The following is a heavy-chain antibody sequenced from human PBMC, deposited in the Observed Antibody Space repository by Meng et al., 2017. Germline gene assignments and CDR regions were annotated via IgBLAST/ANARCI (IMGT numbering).Heavy chain of an antibody. CDR3: ARGLTYYYDSSGYYFDY. V-gene: IGHV4-61*01. Sequence: QVQLQESDPALVRPSETLSLTCTGSCGSVSSGSYYWSWIRQPPGKGLEWIGYIYYSGSTNYNPSLKSRVTISVDTSKNQFSLKLSSVTAADTAVYYCARGLTYYYDSSGYYFDYWGQGTLVTVSS. CDR2: IYYSGST. D-gene: IGHD3-22*01. J-gene: IGHJ4*02. CDR1: CGSVSSGSYY.